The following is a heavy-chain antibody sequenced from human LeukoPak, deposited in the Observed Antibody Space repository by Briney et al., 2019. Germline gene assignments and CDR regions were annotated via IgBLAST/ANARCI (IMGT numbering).Heavy chain of an antibody. V-gene: IGHV4-39*07. Sequence: SETLSLTCTVSGGSISSSSYYWGWIRQPPGKGLEWIGSIYYSGSTDYNPSLKSRVTISVDTSKNQFSLKLSSVTAADTAVYYCARVLAEKREYYYYYYYMDVWGKGTTVTVSS. CDR1: GGSISSSSYY. CDR3: ARVLAEKREYYYYYYYMDV. CDR2: IYYSGST. D-gene: IGHD6-13*01. J-gene: IGHJ6*03.